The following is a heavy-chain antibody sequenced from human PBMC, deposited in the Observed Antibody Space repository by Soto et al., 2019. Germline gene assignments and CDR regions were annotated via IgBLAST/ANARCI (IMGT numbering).Heavy chain of an antibody. CDR2: ISAYNGNT. V-gene: IGHV1-18*01. CDR1: GYTFTSYG. J-gene: IGHJ5*02. D-gene: IGHD2-2*01. Sequence: ASVKVSCKASGYTFTSYGISWVRQAPGQGLEWMGWISAYNGNTNYAQKLQGRVTMATDTSTSTAYMELTSLRSDDTAVYYCARDPIPYCSRTSCRWFEPGGQGPLVTVSS. CDR3: ARDPIPYCSRTSCRWFEP.